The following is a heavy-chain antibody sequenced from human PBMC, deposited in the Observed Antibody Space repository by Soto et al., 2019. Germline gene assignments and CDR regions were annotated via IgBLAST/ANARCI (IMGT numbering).Heavy chain of an antibody. Sequence: ASVKVSCKASGYTFTSYAMHWVRQAPGQRLEWMGWINAGNGNTKYSQKFQGRVTITRDTSASTAYMELSSLRSEDTAVYYFARDHDIWSGYYYYYYMDVWGKGTTVTVSS. CDR2: INAGNGNT. CDR3: ARDHDIWSGYYYYYYMDV. J-gene: IGHJ6*03. D-gene: IGHD3-3*01. CDR1: GYTFTSYA. V-gene: IGHV1-3*01.